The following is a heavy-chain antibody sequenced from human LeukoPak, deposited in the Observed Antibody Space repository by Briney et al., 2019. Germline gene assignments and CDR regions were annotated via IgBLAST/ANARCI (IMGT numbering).Heavy chain of an antibody. CDR3: ARASGYYYGY. J-gene: IGHJ4*02. D-gene: IGHD3-22*01. CDR1: GYTFTSYY. Sequence: GASVKVSCKASGYTFTSYYMHWVRQAPGQGLEWMGIINPSGGSTSYAQKFQGRVTIARNTSISTACMELSSLRSEDTAVYCCARASGYYYGYWGRGTLVTVSS. V-gene: IGHV1-46*01. CDR2: INPSGGST.